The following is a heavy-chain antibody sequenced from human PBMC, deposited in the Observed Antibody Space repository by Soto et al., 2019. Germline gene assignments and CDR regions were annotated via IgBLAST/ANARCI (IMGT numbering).Heavy chain of an antibody. CDR2: IYGGGNGP. CDR3: AKMEGMDPWAYSFDY. V-gene: IGHV3-23*01. D-gene: IGHD6-13*01. Sequence: EVQVLESGGGLVQPGGSLRLSCAATGFTFSDFAMSWVRQAPGKGLEWVSRIYGGGNGPHYADSVKGRVTISRDNSKNTWYLQMNSLKAEDTAVYYCAKMEGMDPWAYSFDYWGQGTVVTVSS. CDR1: GFTFSDFA. J-gene: IGHJ4*02.